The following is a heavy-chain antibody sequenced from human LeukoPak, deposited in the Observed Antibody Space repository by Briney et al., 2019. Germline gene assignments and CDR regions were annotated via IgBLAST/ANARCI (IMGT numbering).Heavy chain of an antibody. V-gene: IGHV4-59*01. CDR3: ARVGRWLQFGFDP. D-gene: IGHD5-24*01. J-gene: IGHJ5*02. CDR2: IYYSGST. Sequence: SETLSLTCTVSGGSISSYYWSWIRQPPGKGLEWIGYIYYSGSTNYNPSLKSRVTISVDTSKNQFSLKLSPVTAADTAVYYCARVGRWLQFGFDPWGQGTLVTVSS. CDR1: GGSISSYY.